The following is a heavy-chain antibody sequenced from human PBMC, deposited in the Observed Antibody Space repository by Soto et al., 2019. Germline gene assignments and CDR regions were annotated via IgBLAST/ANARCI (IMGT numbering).Heavy chain of an antibody. Sequence: QVQLVESGGGVVQPGTSLRLSCVGSGFTFRSYVIHWVRQAPGKGLEWVALTSYDGSNNFYGDSVKGRFNISRHNSRNIVGLQMDSLTVEDTALYDGARGGTSGGLDVWGQGTLVSVSS. D-gene: IGHD3-10*01. CDR2: TSYDGSNN. CDR1: GFTFRSYV. V-gene: IGHV3-33*05. CDR3: ARGGTSGGLDV. J-gene: IGHJ4*02.